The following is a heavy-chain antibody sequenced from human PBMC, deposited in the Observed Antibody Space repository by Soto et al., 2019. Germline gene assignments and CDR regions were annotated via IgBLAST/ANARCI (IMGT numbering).Heavy chain of an antibody. J-gene: IGHJ1*01. CDR1: GYTFTNYG. CDR2: ISGYNGKT. Sequence: QVQLVQSGAEVKKPGASVKVSCKASGYTFTNYGISWVRQGPGQGPEWMGWISGYNGKTNYAQTLQGRVTMTTDTSTSTAYMELRSLRSDDTAVYYCARGGSSWSAEYYQHWGQGTLVIVSS. D-gene: IGHD6-13*01. V-gene: IGHV1-18*01. CDR3: ARGGSSWSAEYYQH.